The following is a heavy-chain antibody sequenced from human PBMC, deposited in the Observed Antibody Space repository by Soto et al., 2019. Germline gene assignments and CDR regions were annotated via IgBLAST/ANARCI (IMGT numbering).Heavy chain of an antibody. V-gene: IGHV3-9*01. J-gene: IGHJ1*01. Sequence: GGSLRLSCAASGFTFDDYAMLWVRQVPGKGLEWVSGINWNSGSIGYGDSVKGRFAISRDNAKKSLHLQMNSLSAEDTAFYYCVKDESINWYSGHFRHWGQGTMVTVYS. CDR2: INWNSGSI. D-gene: IGHD6-13*01. CDR1: GFTFDDYA. CDR3: VKDESINWYSGHFRH.